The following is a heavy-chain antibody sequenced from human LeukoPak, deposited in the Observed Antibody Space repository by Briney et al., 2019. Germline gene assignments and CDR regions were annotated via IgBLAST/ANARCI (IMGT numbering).Heavy chain of an antibody. D-gene: IGHD2-15*01. CDR2: IYYSEST. J-gene: IGHJ5*02. CDR1: GVSITRGDYY. V-gene: IGHV4-30-4*01. CDR3: ARMVAATNWFDP. Sequence: SETLSLTCTVSGVSITRGDYYWRWIRQPPGKGLEWIGYIYYSESTYYNPSLKSRFTFSVDTSKNHFSLKLTSVTAADTAVYYCARMVAATNWFDPWGRGTLVTVSS.